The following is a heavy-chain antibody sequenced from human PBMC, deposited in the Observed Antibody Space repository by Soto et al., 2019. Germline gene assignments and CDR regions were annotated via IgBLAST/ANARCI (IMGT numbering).Heavy chain of an antibody. Sequence: QVQLQQWGAGLLKPSETLSLTCAVYGGSFSGYYWSWIRQPPGKGLEWIGEINHSGSTNYNPSLNSLFTISVDTSKNQYSLKLSSVPAADTAVYYCARGNIVGATSWFDPWGQGTLVTVFS. CDR2: INHSGST. V-gene: IGHV4-34*01. J-gene: IGHJ5*02. CDR3: ARGNIVGATSWFDP. D-gene: IGHD1-26*01. CDR1: GGSFSGYY.